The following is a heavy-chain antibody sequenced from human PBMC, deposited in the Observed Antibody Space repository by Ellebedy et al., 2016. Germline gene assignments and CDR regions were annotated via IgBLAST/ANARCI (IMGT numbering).Heavy chain of an antibody. D-gene: IGHD3-9*01. J-gene: IGHJ6*02. Sequence: GGSLRLSCAASGFTVSSNYMSWVRQAPGKGLEWVSVIYSGGSTYYADSVKGRFTISRDNSKNTLYLQMNSLRAEDTDVYYCALTISVSGMDVWGQGTTVTVSS. CDR1: GFTVSSNY. CDR2: IYSGGST. CDR3: ALTISVSGMDV. V-gene: IGHV3-66*01.